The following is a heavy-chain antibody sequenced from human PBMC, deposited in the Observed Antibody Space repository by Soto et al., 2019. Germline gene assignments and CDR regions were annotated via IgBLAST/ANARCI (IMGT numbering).Heavy chain of an antibody. Sequence: GGSRRLSCAASGFTFSSYALSWVRQAPGKGLEWVSAISGSGGSRYYADSVKGRFTISRDNSKNTLYLQMNSMRAEDTAVYYCAKSSPDFYYFDYWGPGTLVTVSS. V-gene: IGHV3-23*01. CDR3: AKSSPDFYYFDY. CDR1: GFTFSSYA. J-gene: IGHJ4*02. CDR2: ISGSGGSR.